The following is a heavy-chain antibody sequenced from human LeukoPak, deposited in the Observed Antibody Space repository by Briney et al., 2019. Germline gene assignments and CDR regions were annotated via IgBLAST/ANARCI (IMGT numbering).Heavy chain of an antibody. D-gene: IGHD2-15*01. V-gene: IGHV4-59*01. CDR2: ISSSGSA. CDR1: GDSLGIYK. J-gene: IGHJ3*01. Sequence: SETLSLTCSVSGDSLGIYKWSWIRQPPGKGLEWIAHISSSGSAIYNPSLMSRVSMSVDTSKNQFSLRLTSVTAADTAVYYCAREWSGFDFWGQGTTVTVSS. CDR3: AREWSGFDF.